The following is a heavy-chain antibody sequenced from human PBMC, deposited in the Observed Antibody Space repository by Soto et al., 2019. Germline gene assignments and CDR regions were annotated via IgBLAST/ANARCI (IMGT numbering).Heavy chain of an antibody. V-gene: IGHV3-48*02. CDR3: ARDSRNSLNWFDP. CDR1: GFTFSSYS. CDR2: ISSSSSTI. J-gene: IGHJ5*02. D-gene: IGHD4-4*01. Sequence: PGGSLRLSCAASGFTFSSYSMNWVRQAPGKGLEWVSYISSSSSTIYYADSVKGRFTISRDNAKNSLYLQMSSLRDEDTAVYYSARDSRNSLNWFDPWGQGTLVTVSS.